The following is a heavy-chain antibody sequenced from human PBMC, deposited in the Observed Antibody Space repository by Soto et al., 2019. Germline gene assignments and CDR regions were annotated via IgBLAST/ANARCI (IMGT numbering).Heavy chain of an antibody. CDR3: ARVVTIFGVVNYYYGMDV. V-gene: IGHV1-69*01. CDR1: GGTFSSYA. CDR2: IIPIFGTA. Sequence: QVQLVQSGAEVKKPGSSVKVSCKASGGTFSSYAISWVRQAPGQGLEWMGGIIPIFGTANYAQKFQGRVTITADECTSTAYMELSSLRSEDTAVYYCARVVTIFGVVNYYYGMDVWGQGTTVTVSS. J-gene: IGHJ6*02. D-gene: IGHD3-3*01.